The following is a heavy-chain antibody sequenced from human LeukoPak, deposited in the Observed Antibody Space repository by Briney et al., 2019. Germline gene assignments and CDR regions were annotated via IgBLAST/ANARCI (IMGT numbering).Heavy chain of an antibody. J-gene: IGHJ4*02. V-gene: IGHV3-23*01. CDR2: ISDSGNT. Sequence: GGSLRLSCAASGFTLSSYAMSWVRQAPGKGLEWVSAISDSGNTYHADSVKGRFTISRDSSKNTLFLQMNRLRPEDAAVYYCARGKYYYGSGSYSFDYWGQGTLVTVSS. D-gene: IGHD3-10*01. CDR3: ARGKYYYGSGSYSFDY. CDR1: GFTLSSYA.